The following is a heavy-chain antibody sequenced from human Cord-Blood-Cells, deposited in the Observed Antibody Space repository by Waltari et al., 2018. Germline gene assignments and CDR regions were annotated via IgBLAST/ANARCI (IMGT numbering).Heavy chain of an antibody. CDR1: GGSFSGYY. V-gene: IGHV4-34*01. D-gene: IGHD3-22*01. CDR3: ARVRVVGSGYYYYYYGMDV. J-gene: IGHJ6*02. Sequence: QVQLQQWGAGLLKPSETLSLTCAVYGGSFSGYYWSWIRPPPGKGLEWIGEINHSGSTNYNPSLKSRVTISVDTSKNQFSLKLSSVTAADTAVYYCARVRVVGSGYYYYYYGMDVWGQGTTVTVSS. CDR2: INHSGST.